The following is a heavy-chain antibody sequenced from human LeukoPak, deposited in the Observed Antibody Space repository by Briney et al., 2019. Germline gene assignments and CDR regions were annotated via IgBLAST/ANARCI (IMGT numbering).Heavy chain of an antibody. J-gene: IGHJ6*03. D-gene: IGHD6-13*01. Sequence: ASVKVSCKASGYTFTSYDINWVRQATGQGLEWMGWMNPNSGNTGYAQKFQGRVTITRNTSISTAYMELSSLRSEDTAVYYCARHGIPQRTNSSWISGDYDYSYMDVWGKGTTVTVSS. CDR1: GYTFTSYD. CDR2: MNPNSGNT. V-gene: IGHV1-8*03. CDR3: ARHGIPQRTNSSWISGDYDYSYMDV.